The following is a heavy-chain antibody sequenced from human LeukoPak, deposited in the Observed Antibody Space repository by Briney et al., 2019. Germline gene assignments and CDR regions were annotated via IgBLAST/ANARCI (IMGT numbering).Heavy chain of an antibody. J-gene: IGHJ6*03. CDR3: ARAVGATRVIDYYYYYMDV. V-gene: IGHV3-21*01. D-gene: IGHD1-26*01. CDR2: ISSSGSYI. CDR1: AFTFSSYS. Sequence: GGSLRLSCAASAFTFSSYSMNWVRQAPGKGLEWVSSISSSGSYIYYADSVKGRFTISRDNAKNSLYLQMNSLRAEDTAVYYCARAVGATRVIDYYYYYMDVWGKGTTVTVSS.